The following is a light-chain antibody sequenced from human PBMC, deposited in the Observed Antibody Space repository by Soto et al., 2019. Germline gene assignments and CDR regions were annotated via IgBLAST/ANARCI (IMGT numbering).Light chain of an antibody. CDR1: QSVSSN. CDR3: QQYNNCPPWT. J-gene: IGKJ1*01. Sequence: EIVMTQSPATLSVSPGERATLSCRASQSVSSNLAWYQQKPGQAPRLLIYGASTRATGIPARFSGSGSGTEFPLTLSSLQSEDFAVYYCQQYNNCPPWTFGQGTKVEIK. CDR2: GAS. V-gene: IGKV3-15*01.